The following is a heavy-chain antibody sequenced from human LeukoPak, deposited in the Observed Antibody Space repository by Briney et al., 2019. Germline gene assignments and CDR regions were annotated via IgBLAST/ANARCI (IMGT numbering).Heavy chain of an antibody. CDR1: GFSFSSYG. D-gene: IGHD6-13*01. V-gene: IGHV3-30*18. J-gene: IGHJ4*02. CDR2: ISYDGSNK. CDR3: AKDPYLAAAGTVYYFDY. Sequence: GRTLRLSCAASGFSFSSYGMHWVRHAQGKGLEWVAVISYDGSNKYYADSVKGRSTISRDNSKNTLYLQMNSLRAEDTAVYYCAKDPYLAAAGTVYYFDYWGQGTLVTVSS.